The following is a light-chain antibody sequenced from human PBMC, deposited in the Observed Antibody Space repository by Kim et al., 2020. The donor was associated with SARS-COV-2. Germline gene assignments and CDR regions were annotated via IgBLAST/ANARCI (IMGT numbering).Light chain of an antibody. CDR1: QSISSH. Sequence: VSVGDRVTITCRTTQSISSHLNWYQQKPGRAPKLLIAAASTLQGGVPARFSGSGSETDFTLTISSLQPEDFATYFCQQSYITPFTFGPGTKVDIK. CDR3: QQSYITPFT. CDR2: AAS. J-gene: IGKJ3*01. V-gene: IGKV1-39*01.